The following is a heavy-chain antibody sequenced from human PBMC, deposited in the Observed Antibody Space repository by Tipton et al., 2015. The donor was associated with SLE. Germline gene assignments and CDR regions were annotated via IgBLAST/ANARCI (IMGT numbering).Heavy chain of an antibody. J-gene: IGHJ4*02. Sequence: TLSLTCTVSGGSISSYYWSWIRQPPGKGLEWIGYIYYSGSTNYNPSLKSRVTMSVDTSKNQFSLKLSSVTAADTAVYYCARRLSSGHYFDYWGQGTLVTVSS. CDR1: GGSISSYY. D-gene: IGHD3-22*01. CDR3: ARRLSSGHYFDY. CDR2: IYYSGST. V-gene: IGHV4-59*08.